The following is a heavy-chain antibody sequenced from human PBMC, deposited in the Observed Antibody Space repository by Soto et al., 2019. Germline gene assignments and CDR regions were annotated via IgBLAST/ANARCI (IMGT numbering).Heavy chain of an antibody. D-gene: IGHD2-8*01. V-gene: IGHV3-23*01. CDR3: ARVGTIGVVGLLAY. J-gene: IGHJ4*02. Sequence: PGGSLRLSCAASGFTFSSYAMSWVRQAPGKGLEWVSAISGSGGSTYYADSVKGRFTISRDNSKNTLYLQMNSLRAEDTAVYYCARVGTIGVVGLLAYWGQGTLVTVPS. CDR2: ISGSGGST. CDR1: GFTFSSYA.